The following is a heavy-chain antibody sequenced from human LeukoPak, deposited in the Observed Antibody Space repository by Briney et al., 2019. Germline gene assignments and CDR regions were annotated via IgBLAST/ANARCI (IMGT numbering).Heavy chain of an antibody. Sequence: SETLSLTCTVSGGSISSSSYYWGWIRQPPGKGLEWIGSIYYSGSTYYNPSLKGRVTISVDTSKNQFSLKLSSVTAADTAVYYCARARIDFWSGYYSDFDYWGQGTLVTVSS. J-gene: IGHJ4*02. CDR1: GGSISSSSYY. CDR3: ARARIDFWSGYYSDFDY. V-gene: IGHV4-39*07. D-gene: IGHD3-3*01. CDR2: IYYSGST.